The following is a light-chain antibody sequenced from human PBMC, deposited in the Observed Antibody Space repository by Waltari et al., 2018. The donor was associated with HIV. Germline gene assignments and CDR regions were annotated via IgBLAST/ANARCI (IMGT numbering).Light chain of an antibody. Sequence: QSALTQPRSVSGSPGQSVTISCTGTSSDVGGYNYVSWYQQHPDKAPKLMIYDVNKRPSGVPDRFAGSKSGNTASLTISGLQAEDESDYYCCSYAGSSKWVFGGGTKLTVL. CDR2: DVN. V-gene: IGLV2-11*01. J-gene: IGLJ3*02. CDR1: SSDVGGYNY. CDR3: CSYAGSSKWV.